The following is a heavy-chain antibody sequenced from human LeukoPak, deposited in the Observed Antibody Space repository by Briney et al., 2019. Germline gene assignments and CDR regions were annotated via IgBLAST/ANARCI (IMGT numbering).Heavy chain of an antibody. J-gene: IGHJ3*02. CDR2: IYPGDSDT. CDR1: GYSFTSYW. Sequence: GESLKISCKGSGYSFTSYWIGWVRQMPGKGLEWVGIIYPGDSDTRYSPSFQGQVTISADKSISTAYLQWSSLKASDTAMCYCARPTYYYNSSYYLDAFDIWGQGTMVTVSS. CDR3: ARPTYYYNSSYYLDAFDI. V-gene: IGHV5-51*01. D-gene: IGHD3-22*01.